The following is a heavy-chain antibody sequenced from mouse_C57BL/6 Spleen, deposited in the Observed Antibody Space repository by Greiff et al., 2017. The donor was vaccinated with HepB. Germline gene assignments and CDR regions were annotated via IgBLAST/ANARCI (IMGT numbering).Heavy chain of an antibody. D-gene: IGHD1-1*01. Sequence: EVQVVESGGGLVKPGGSLKLSCAASGFTFSDYGMHWVRQAREKGLEWVAYISSGSSTIDYADTVKGRFTIYRDNAKNTLFLQMTSLKSEDTAMYYCAMPTVVAENFFDYWGQGTTLTVSS. CDR1: GFTFSDYG. CDR2: ISSGSSTI. J-gene: IGHJ2*01. CDR3: AMPTVVAENFFDY. V-gene: IGHV5-17*01.